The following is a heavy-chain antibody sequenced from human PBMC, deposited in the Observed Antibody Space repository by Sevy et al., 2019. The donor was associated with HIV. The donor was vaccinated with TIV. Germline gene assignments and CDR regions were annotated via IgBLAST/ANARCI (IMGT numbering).Heavy chain of an antibody. D-gene: IGHD3-22*01. V-gene: IGHV3-30-3*01. Sequence: GGSLRLSCAASGFTFSSYAMHWVRQAPGKGLEWVAVISYDGSNKYYADSVKGRFTISRDNTKNTLYPQMNSPRAEDTAVYYCARNSGGPMVVVVITYFDYWGQGTLVTVSS. CDR2: ISYDGSNK. J-gene: IGHJ4*02. CDR1: GFTFSSYA. CDR3: ARNSGGPMVVVVITYFDY.